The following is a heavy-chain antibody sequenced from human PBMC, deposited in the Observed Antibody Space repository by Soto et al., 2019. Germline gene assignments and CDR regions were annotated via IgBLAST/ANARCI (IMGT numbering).Heavy chain of an antibody. Sequence: VQLVESGGGLVKPGGSLRLSCAASGFTFSDYYMAWVRQTPGKGLEWIAYIVSGSTYTNYADSVKGRFTLSRDNDRESLFLEMNSLRADDPALYYCARVDGESRVDVWGQGTTVSVS. V-gene: IGHV3-11*06. CDR2: IVSGSTYT. D-gene: IGHD2-21*01. CDR1: GFTFSDYY. CDR3: ARVDGESRVDV. J-gene: IGHJ6*02.